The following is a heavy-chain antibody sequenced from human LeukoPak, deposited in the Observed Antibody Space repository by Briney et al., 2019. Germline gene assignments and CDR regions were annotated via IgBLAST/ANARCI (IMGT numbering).Heavy chain of an antibody. D-gene: IGHD3-16*01. CDR2: ISSSGSTI. CDR1: GFTFSDYY. J-gene: IGHJ6*03. CDR3: ARAGGYVLNSFYMDV. Sequence: PGGSLRLSCAASGFTFSDYYMSWLRQAPGKGLEWVSYISSSGSTIYYADSVKGRFTISRDNAKNSLYLQMNSLRAEDTAVYYCARAGGYVLNSFYMDVWGKGTTVTISS. V-gene: IGHV3-11*04.